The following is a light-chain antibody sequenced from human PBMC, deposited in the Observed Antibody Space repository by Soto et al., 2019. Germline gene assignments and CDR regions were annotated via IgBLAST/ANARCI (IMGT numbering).Light chain of an antibody. V-gene: IGKV3-20*01. J-gene: IGKJ1*01. CDR2: GAS. CDR3: QQYGSSPLWT. Sequence: EIVLTQSRGTLSLSPGERATLSCRASQSVSSSYLAWYQQKPGQAPRLLIYGASSRATGIPDRFSGSGSGTDFTLTISRLEPEDFAVYYCQQYGSSPLWTFGQGTKVDI. CDR1: QSVSSSY.